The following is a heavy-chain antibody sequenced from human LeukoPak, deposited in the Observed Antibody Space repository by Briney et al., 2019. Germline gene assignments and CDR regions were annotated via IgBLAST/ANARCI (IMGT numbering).Heavy chain of an antibody. V-gene: IGHV3-30-3*01. CDR2: ISYDGSNK. Sequence: GGSLRLSCAASGFTFSSYAMHWVRQAPGKGLEWVAVISYDGSNKYYADSVKGRFTISRDNSKNTLYLQMNSLRAEDTAVYYCARDPYSSGWYYFDYWGQGTLVTVSS. D-gene: IGHD6-19*01. J-gene: IGHJ4*02. CDR3: ARDPYSSGWYYFDY. CDR1: GFTFSSYA.